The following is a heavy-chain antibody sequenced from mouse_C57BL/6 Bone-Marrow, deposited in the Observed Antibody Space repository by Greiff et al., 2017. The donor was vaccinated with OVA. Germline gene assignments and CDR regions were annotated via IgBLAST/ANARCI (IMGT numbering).Heavy chain of an antibody. CDR2: IHPSDSDT. V-gene: IGHV1-74*01. CDR1: GYTFTSYW. Sequence: QVQLKQPGAELVKPGASVKVSCKASGYTFTSYWMHWVKQRPGQGLEWIGRIHPSDSDTNYNQKFKGKATLTVDKSSSTAYMQLSSLTSEDSAVYYCALDGYYLYYAMDYWGQGTSVTVSS. CDR3: ALDGYYLYYAMDY. D-gene: IGHD2-3*01. J-gene: IGHJ4*01.